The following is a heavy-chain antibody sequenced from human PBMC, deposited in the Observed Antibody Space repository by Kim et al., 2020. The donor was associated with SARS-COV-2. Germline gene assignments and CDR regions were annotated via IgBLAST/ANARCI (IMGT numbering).Heavy chain of an antibody. V-gene: IGHV1-2*06. J-gene: IGHJ4*02. D-gene: IGHD3-9*01. CDR3: ARVGRERYFDWFHDY. CDR1: GYTFTGYY. Sequence: ASVKVSCKASGYTFTGYYMHWVRQAPGQGLEWMGRINPNSGGTNYAQKFQGRVTMTRDTSISTAYMELSRLRSDDTAVYYCARVGRERYFDWFHDYWGQGTLVTVSS. CDR2: INPNSGGT.